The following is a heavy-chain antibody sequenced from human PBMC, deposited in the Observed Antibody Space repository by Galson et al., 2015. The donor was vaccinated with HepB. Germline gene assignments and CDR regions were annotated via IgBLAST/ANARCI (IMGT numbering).Heavy chain of an antibody. CDR1: GGTINSNV. J-gene: IGHJ4*02. CDR2: IIPMFGTT. D-gene: IGHD4-23*01. Sequence: SVKVSCKASGGTINSNVINWARQAPGQGLEWMGRIIPMFGTTNYAQKFQDRITITADESTRTTYMELSSLRSEDTAVYYCASPTVVSDSWGQGTLVTVSA. V-gene: IGHV1-69*13. CDR3: ASPTVVSDS.